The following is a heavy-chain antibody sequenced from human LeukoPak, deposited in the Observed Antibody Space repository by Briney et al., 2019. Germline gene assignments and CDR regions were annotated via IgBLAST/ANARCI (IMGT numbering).Heavy chain of an antibody. Sequence: SETLSLTCTVSGYSISSGYYWGWIRQPPGKGLEWIGSIYHSGSTYYNPSLKSRVTISVDTSKNQFSLKLSSVTAADTAVYYCASGSAYGDYQRNWFDPWGQGTLVTVSS. V-gene: IGHV4-38-2*02. J-gene: IGHJ5*02. CDR2: IYHSGST. CDR1: GYSISSGYY. CDR3: ASGSAYGDYQRNWFDP. D-gene: IGHD4-17*01.